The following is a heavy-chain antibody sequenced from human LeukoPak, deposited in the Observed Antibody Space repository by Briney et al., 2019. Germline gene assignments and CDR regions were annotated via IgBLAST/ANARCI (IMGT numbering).Heavy chain of an antibody. Sequence: SETLSLTCSVSGGTLTSYYWGWIRRPPGKGLEWIGYIYYGGITNYNPSLKSRVTISRDTSKNQFSLKLNSVTAADTAVYYCARYASGTYYSPFDIWGQGTLVPVSS. CDR1: GGTLTSYY. J-gene: IGHJ4*02. V-gene: IGHV4-59*01. D-gene: IGHD3-10*01. CDR2: IYYGGIT. CDR3: ARYASGTYYSPFDI.